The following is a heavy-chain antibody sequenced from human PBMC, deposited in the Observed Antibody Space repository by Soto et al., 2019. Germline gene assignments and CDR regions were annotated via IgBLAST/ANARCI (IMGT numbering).Heavy chain of an antibody. D-gene: IGHD5-18*01. CDR2: IYPDDSDT. V-gene: IGHV5-51*01. Sequence: GESLKISCKGSGYSFNNYWIGWVRQMPGKGLEWMGIIYPDDSDTRYSPSFQGQVTISADRSVSTAYLQWSSLKASDTAMYYCARANPWEYSYGLRPYYYYYGMDVWGQGTTVTVSS. CDR1: GYSFNNYW. CDR3: ARANPWEYSYGLRPYYYYYGMDV. J-gene: IGHJ6*02.